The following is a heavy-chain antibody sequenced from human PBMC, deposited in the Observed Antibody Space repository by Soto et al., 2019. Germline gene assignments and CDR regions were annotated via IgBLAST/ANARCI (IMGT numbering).Heavy chain of an antibody. CDR3: AGRSSLASVQVYFGEISNYNWFDP. D-gene: IGHD3-10*01. CDR2: IHQTGST. Sequence: SETLSLTCTVSNGSISSPIYYWGWIRQPPGKGLEWIGSIHQTGSTYYNPSLQGRVTISVDTSKNQFSLKLSSVTAADTAMYFCAGRSSLASVQVYFGEISNYNWFDPWGQGTLVTVSS. CDR1: NGSISSPIYY. V-gene: IGHV4-39*01. J-gene: IGHJ5*02.